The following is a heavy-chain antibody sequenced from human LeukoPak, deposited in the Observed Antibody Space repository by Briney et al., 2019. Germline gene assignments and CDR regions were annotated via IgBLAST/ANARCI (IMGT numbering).Heavy chain of an antibody. V-gene: IGHV3-30*18. CDR2: ISYDGRNK. Sequence: GGSLRLSCAASGFTFSRYGMHWVRQAPGKGLEWVAVISYDGRNKYYADSVKGRFTISRDNSKNTLYLQMNSLRVEDTAVYYCAKSAGYSSGFDYWGQGTLVTVSS. CDR1: GFTFSRYG. D-gene: IGHD6-19*01. CDR3: AKSAGYSSGFDY. J-gene: IGHJ4*02.